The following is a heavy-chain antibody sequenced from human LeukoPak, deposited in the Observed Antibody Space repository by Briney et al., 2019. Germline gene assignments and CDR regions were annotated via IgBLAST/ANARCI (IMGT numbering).Heavy chain of an antibody. V-gene: IGHV4-4*07. D-gene: IGHD3-10*01. Sequence: PSETLSLTCTVSDGSISSHYWSWIRQPAGKALEWIGRIYTSGSTNYHPSLKSRVNMSVDTSKKQVSLKLSSVTAADTAVYYCARDQGISMVRGAPYYYYYMDVWGKGTTVTVSS. J-gene: IGHJ6*03. CDR2: IYTSGST. CDR1: DGSISSHY. CDR3: ARDQGISMVRGAPYYYYYMDV.